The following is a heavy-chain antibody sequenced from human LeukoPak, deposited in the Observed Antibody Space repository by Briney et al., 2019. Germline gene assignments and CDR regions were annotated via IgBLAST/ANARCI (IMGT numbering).Heavy chain of an antibody. CDR1: GFTFSSYG. D-gene: IGHD6-19*01. Sequence: GGSLRLSCAASGFTFSSYGMHWVRQAPGKGLEWVAVISYDGSNKYYADSVKGRFTISRDNSKNTLYLQMSSLRAEDTAIYYCAKGYGSGWYWYFDLWGRGTLVTVSS. CDR2: ISYDGSNK. CDR3: AKGYGSGWYWYFDL. J-gene: IGHJ2*01. V-gene: IGHV3-30*18.